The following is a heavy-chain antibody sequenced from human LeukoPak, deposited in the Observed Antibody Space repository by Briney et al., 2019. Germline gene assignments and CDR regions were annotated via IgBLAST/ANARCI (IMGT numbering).Heavy chain of an antibody. Sequence: SETLSLTCTVSGGSISSSSYYWGWIRQPPGKGLEWIGSIYYSGSTYYNPSLKSRVTISVDTSKNQFSLKLSSVTAADTAVYCCLSGVSAIGYYYYGMDVWGQGTTVTVSS. D-gene: IGHD2-8*01. J-gene: IGHJ6*02. CDR2: IYYSGST. CDR3: LSGVSAIGYYYYGMDV. V-gene: IGHV4-39*01. CDR1: GGSISSSSYY.